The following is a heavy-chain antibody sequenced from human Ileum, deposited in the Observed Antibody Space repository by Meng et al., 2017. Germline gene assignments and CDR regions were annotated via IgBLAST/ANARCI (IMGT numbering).Heavy chain of an antibody. CDR3: ARGKAIPDF. D-gene: IGHD2-2*02. Sequence: QVQLQVSGPGLVKPSETLSFTCTVSGGSISGSYWSWIRQFPGKGLEWIGYTYYSGTTNYNPSLRGRVTMSVDTSRAQFSLKLTSVTAADTAIYYCARGKAIPDFWGQGTLVTVSS. CDR2: TYYSGTT. V-gene: IGHV4-59*08. CDR1: GGSISGSY. J-gene: IGHJ4*02.